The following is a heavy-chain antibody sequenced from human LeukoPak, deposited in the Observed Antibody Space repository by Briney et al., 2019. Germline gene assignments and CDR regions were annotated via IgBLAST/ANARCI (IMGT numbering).Heavy chain of an antibody. Sequence: SETLSVTCTVSGGSISSGSYYWSWIRQPAGKGLEWIGRIYTSGSTNYNPSLKSRVTISVDTSKNQFSLKLSSVTAADTAVYYCARAYYDFWSSFDYWGQGTLVTVSS. J-gene: IGHJ4*02. V-gene: IGHV4-61*02. CDR1: GGSISSGSYY. CDR2: IYTSGST. D-gene: IGHD3-3*01. CDR3: ARAYYDFWSSFDY.